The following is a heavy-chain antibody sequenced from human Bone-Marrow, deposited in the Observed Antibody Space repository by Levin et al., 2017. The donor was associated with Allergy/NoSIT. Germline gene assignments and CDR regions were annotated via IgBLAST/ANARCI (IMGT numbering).Heavy chain of an antibody. CDR3: ARDVGRDLKGFYGLDV. V-gene: IGHV1-2*02. CDR2: IIAHSGAT. CDR1: GYIFTDYP. Sequence: GESLKISCNASGYIFTDYPLHWVRQAPGQGLEWMGKIIAHSGATNYARNLQGRVTLTRDTPISTVYLQLTRLRSDHTAVYFCARDVGRDLKGFYGLDVWGQGTTVTVSS. J-gene: IGHJ6*02.